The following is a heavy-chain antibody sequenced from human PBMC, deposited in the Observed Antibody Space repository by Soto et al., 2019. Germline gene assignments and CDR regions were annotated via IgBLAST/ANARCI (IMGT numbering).Heavy chain of an antibody. Sequence: GGSLRLSCAASGFTFSTYTMNWVRQAPGKGLEWISLISSGRSYIYYAGSVKGRFTISRDNAKNSLFLQMNSLRADDTAVYNCARDILSGGAYPDSWGQGTKVTVSS. CDR3: ARDILSGGAYPDS. J-gene: IGHJ5*01. V-gene: IGHV3-21*05. CDR1: GFTFSTYT. D-gene: IGHD3-10*01. CDR2: ISSGRSYI.